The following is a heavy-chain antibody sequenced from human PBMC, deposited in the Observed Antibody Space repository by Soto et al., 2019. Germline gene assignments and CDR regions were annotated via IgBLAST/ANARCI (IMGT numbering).Heavy chain of an antibody. D-gene: IGHD2-2*01. V-gene: IGHV4-39*01. CDR1: GGSIGSSSYY. CDR3: ARRRDQLLPYYYYGMDV. CDR2: IYYSGST. J-gene: IGHJ6*02. Sequence: SETLSLTCTVSGGSIGSSSYYWGWIGQPPGKGLEWIGSIYYSGSTYYNPSLKSRVTISVDTSKNQFSLTLSSVTAADTAVYYCARRRDQLLPYYYYGMDVWGQGTTVTVSS.